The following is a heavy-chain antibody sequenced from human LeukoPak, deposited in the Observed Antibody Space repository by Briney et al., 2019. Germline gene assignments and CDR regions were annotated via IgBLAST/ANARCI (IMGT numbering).Heavy chain of an antibody. J-gene: IGHJ4*02. V-gene: IGHV4-31*03. CDR3: ARDRTSAWTRGGFDY. CDR2: IYYSGST. Sequence: SETLSLTCTVSGGSISSAGYYGSWIRQHPGKGLEWIGYIYYSGSTYYNPSLKSRVTISVDTSKNQFSLKLSSVTAADTAVYYCARDRTSAWTRGGFDYWGQGTLVTVSS. CDR1: GGSISSAGYY. D-gene: IGHD3/OR15-3a*01.